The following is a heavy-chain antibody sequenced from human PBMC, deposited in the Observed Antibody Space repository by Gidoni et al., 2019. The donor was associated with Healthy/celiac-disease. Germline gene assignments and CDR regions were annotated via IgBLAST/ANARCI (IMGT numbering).Heavy chain of an antibody. CDR1: GYSFTSYA. J-gene: IGHJ1*01. CDR3: ARDAYSSSWYVCQH. CDR2: INAGNGNT. Sequence: QLQLVQSVAELQKPGASASVSCKASGYSFTSYAMKWVRQAPGQRLEWSGWINAGNGNTKYSQKFQGRVTITRDTSASTAYMELSSLRSEDTAVYYCARDAYSSSWYVCQHWGQGTLVTVSS. V-gene: IGHV1-3*01. D-gene: IGHD6-13*01.